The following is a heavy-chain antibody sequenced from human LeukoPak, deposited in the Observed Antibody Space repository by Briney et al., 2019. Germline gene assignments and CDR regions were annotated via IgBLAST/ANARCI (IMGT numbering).Heavy chain of an antibody. Sequence: GASVKVSCKVSGYTLTELSMHWVRQAPGKGLEWWGGFDPEDGETIYAQKFQGRVTMTEDTSTDTAYMELSSLRSEDTAVYCCATVSRSMMGTDAFDIWGQGTMVTVSS. V-gene: IGHV1-24*01. CDR3: ATVSRSMMGTDAFDI. D-gene: IGHD3-22*01. CDR2: FDPEDGET. CDR1: GYTLTELS. J-gene: IGHJ3*02.